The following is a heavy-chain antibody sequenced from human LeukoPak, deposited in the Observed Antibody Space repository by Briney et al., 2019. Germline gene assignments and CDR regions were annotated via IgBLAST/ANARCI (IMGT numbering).Heavy chain of an antibody. CDR3: ATLTTVVTAYYFDY. CDR1: GGSISNYY. CDR2: SYHSGST. D-gene: IGHD4-23*01. J-gene: IGHJ4*02. V-gene: IGHV4-59*01. Sequence: SETLSLTCTVSGGSISNYYWSWIRQPPGKGLEWIGYSYHSGSTNYNPSLKSRVTISVDTSKNQFSLRLSSVTAADTAVYYCATLTTVVTAYYFDYWGQGTLVTVSS.